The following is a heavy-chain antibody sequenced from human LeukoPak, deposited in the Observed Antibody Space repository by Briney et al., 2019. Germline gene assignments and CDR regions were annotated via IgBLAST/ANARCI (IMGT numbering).Heavy chain of an antibody. CDR3: AKDIFRYCSSTSCYPDY. J-gene: IGHJ4*02. Sequence: PGGSLRLSCAASGFTFDDYAMHWVRQAPGKGLEWVSGISWNSGSIGYADSVKGRFTISRDNAKNSLYLQMNSLRAEDTALYYCAKDIFRYCSSTSCYPDYWGQGTLVTVSS. D-gene: IGHD2-2*01. V-gene: IGHV3-9*01. CDR1: GFTFDDYA. CDR2: ISWNSGSI.